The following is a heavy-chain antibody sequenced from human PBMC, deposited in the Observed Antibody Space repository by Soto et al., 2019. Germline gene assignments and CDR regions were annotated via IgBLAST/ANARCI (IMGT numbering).Heavy chain of an antibody. Sequence: QVQLVQSGAEVKKPGSSVKVSCKASGNTFSTYAISWVRQAPGQGLEWMGGIVPIFDTSTYAQKFQGRITITADKSSTTAYMELSSLTSEDTGFYYCARDLHSGAYSGADYWGQGNLVTVSS. CDR3: ARDLHSGAYSGADY. CDR1: GNTFSTYA. CDR2: IVPIFDTS. V-gene: IGHV1-69*06. D-gene: IGHD1-26*01. J-gene: IGHJ4*02.